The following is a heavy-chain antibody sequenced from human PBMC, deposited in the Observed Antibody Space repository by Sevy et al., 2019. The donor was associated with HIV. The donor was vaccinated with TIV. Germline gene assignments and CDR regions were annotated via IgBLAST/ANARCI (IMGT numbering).Heavy chain of an antibody. Sequence: GGSLRPSCAASGFTFRQFWMSWVRQAPGKGLEWVANINQDGSEKYYVDSVKGRFTVSRDNAKNSLYLQMNSLRAEDTAVYFCARADLRDTATIGYYWGQGSLVTVSS. CDR1: GFTFRQFW. D-gene: IGHD5-18*01. V-gene: IGHV3-7*01. CDR2: INQDGSEK. CDR3: ARADLRDTATIGYY. J-gene: IGHJ4*02.